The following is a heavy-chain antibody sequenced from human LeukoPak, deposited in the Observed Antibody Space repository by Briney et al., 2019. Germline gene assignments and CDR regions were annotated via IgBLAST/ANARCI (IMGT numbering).Heavy chain of an antibody. J-gene: IGHJ6*02. CDR3: ARDSQYYYGSGVPSGMDV. Sequence: PGGSLRLSCAASGFTFSSYGMNWVRQAPGKGLEWVSYISSSSSTIYYADSVKGRFTISRDNAKNSLYLQMNSLRAEDTAVYHCARDSQYYYGSGVPSGMDVWGQGTTVTVSS. CDR1: GFTFSSYG. D-gene: IGHD3-10*01. V-gene: IGHV3-48*01. CDR2: ISSSSSTI.